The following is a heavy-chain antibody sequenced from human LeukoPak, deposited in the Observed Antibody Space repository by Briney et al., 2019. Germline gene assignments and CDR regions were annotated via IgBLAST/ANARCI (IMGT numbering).Heavy chain of an antibody. V-gene: IGHV2-5*01. CDR2: IFSNDDT. CDR1: GFSLSTPGAG. D-gene: IGHD6-19*01. J-gene: IGHJ4*02. CDR3: AHNANRGWYEFDV. Sequence: SGPTLVNPTQTLTLTCTFSGFSLSTPGAGVAWIRQPPGKALEWLTLIFSNDDTRYRPSLKNRLTTTKDTSKNHVVLTMTNMTHVGTGTYFCAHNANRGWYEFDVWGQGTLVTVYS.